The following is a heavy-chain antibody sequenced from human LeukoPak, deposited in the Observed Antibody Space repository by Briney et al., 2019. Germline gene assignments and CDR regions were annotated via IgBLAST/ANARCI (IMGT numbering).Heavy chain of an antibody. Sequence: SETLSPTCTVSGGSISSYYWSWIRQPPGKGLEWIGYIYYSGSTNYNPSLKSRVTISVDTSKNQFSLKLSSVTAADTAVYYCARWLRLGAYYYYGMDVWGQGTTVTVSS. CDR3: ARWLRLGAYYYYGMDV. D-gene: IGHD5-12*01. CDR1: GGSISSYY. J-gene: IGHJ6*02. CDR2: IYYSGST. V-gene: IGHV4-59*01.